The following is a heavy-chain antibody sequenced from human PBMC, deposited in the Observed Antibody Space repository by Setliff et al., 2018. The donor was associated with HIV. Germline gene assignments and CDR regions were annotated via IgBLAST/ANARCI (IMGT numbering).Heavy chain of an antibody. CDR2: IYSGGST. V-gene: IGHV4-4*08. Sequence: SETLSLTCTVSGGSIGGYYWSWIRQPPGTGLEWLGCIYSGGSTNYNPSLESRVTISLDTSKNQFSLRLTSVTAADTAVSYCARVRSYGSAYDAFDVWGPGTMVTVSS. CDR1: GGSIGGYY. D-gene: IGHD3-10*01. CDR3: ARVRSYGSAYDAFDV. J-gene: IGHJ3*01.